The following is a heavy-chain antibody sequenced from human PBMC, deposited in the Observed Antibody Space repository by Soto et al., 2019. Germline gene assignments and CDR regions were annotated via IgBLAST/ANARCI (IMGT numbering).Heavy chain of an antibody. J-gene: IGHJ5*02. Sequence: QVQLVQSGGEVKKPGASVKVSCKASGYTFTTYGINWVRQAPGQGLEWMGWISAYNGNTNYARKLQGRVTMTSDTSTSTAYMELRCLTSDDMAVYYCARDLVFYSSGFDPWCQGTLFSVSS. CDR1: GYTFTTYG. D-gene: IGHD2-15*01. CDR2: ISAYNGNT. CDR3: ARDLVFYSSGFDP. V-gene: IGHV1-18*03.